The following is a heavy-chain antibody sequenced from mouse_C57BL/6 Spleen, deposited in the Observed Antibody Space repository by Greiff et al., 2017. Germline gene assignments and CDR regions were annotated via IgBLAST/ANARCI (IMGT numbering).Heavy chain of an antibody. CDR3: TSSTTVVEGLWYFDD. J-gene: IGHJ1*03. Sequence: VQLQQSGTVLARPGASVKMSCKTSGYTFTSYWMHWVKQRPGQGLEWIGAIYPGNSDTSYNQKFKGKAKLTAVTSASTAYMELSSLTTEDSAVYYCTSSTTVVEGLWYFDDWGTGTTVTVSS. CDR1: GYTFTSYW. V-gene: IGHV1-5*01. CDR2: IYPGNSDT. D-gene: IGHD1-1*01.